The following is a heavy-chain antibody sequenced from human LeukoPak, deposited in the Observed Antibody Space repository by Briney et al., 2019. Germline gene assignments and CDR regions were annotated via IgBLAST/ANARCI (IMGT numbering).Heavy chain of an antibody. Sequence: PGGSLRPSCAASGFTFQSYAMNWVRQAPGKGLEWVSSISESGHNTDYADSVKGRFTISRDNSRNTLYLQMNSLKAEDTAVYYCAKKFVDCWGQGTLVTVSS. V-gene: IGHV3-23*01. CDR3: AKKFVDC. D-gene: IGHD3-10*01. J-gene: IGHJ4*02. CDR2: ISESGHNT. CDR1: GFTFQSYA.